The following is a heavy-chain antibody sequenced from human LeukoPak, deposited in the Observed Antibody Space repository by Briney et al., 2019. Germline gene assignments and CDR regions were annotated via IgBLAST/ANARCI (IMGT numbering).Heavy chain of an antibody. J-gene: IGHJ4*02. CDR3: ARDFPWRYSASPD. Sequence: ASVKVSCKASGYTFTDYYIHWVRHAPGQGLEWMGWINPNIDDTNYAQKFQGRVTMTRDTSISTAYMELSRLTSDDTAVYYCARDFPWRYSASPDWGQGTLVTVSS. CDR1: GYTFTDYY. D-gene: IGHD3-16*02. V-gene: IGHV1-2*02. CDR2: INPNIDDT.